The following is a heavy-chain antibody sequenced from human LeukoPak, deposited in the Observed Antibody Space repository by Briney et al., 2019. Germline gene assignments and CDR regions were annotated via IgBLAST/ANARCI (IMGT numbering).Heavy chain of an antibody. CDR3: ARDSGSYYGFDY. CDR2: IYYSGST. CDR1: GGSISSYY. V-gene: IGHV4-59*01. Sequence: SETLSLTCTVSGGSISSYYWSWIRQPPGKGLEWIWYIYYSGSTNYNPSLKSRVTISVDTSKNQFSLKLSSVTAADTAVYYCARDSGSYYGFDYWGQGTLVTVSS. J-gene: IGHJ4*02. D-gene: IGHD1-26*01.